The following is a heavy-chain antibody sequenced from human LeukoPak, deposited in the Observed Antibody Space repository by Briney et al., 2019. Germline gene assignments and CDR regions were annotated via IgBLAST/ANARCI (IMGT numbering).Heavy chain of an antibody. Sequence: ASVKVSCKASGGTFSSYAISWVRQGPGQGLEWMGGIIPIFGTANYAQKFQGRVTITADESTSTAYMELSSLRSEDTAVYYCARGKTYCSSTSCYARLDYWGQGTLVTVSS. V-gene: IGHV1-69*13. D-gene: IGHD2-2*01. CDR1: GGTFSSYA. J-gene: IGHJ4*02. CDR2: IIPIFGTA. CDR3: ARGKTYCSSTSCYARLDY.